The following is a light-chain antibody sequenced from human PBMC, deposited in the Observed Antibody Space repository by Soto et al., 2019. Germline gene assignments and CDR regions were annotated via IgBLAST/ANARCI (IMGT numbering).Light chain of an antibody. Sequence: DIVMTQSPLSLPVTRGEPASICSRSSQSLLHSNGYNYLDWYLQKPGQSPQXXXYLGSNRASGVPERFSGSGSGTDFTLKISRVEAEDVAVYYCMQALQTPLTFGGGTKVDIK. CDR3: MQALQTPLT. J-gene: IGKJ4*01. V-gene: IGKV2-28*01. CDR1: QSLLHSNGYNY. CDR2: LGS.